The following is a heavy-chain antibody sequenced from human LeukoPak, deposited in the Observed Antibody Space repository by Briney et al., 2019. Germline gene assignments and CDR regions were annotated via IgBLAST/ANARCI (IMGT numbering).Heavy chain of an antibody. V-gene: IGHV4-39*07. Sequence: PSETLSLTCTVSGGSISSSSYYWGWIRQPPGKGLEWIGSIYYSGSTYYNPSLKSRVTISVDTSKNQFSLKLNSVTAADTAVYYCAREGMDTARRRYYGMDVWGQGTTVTVS. J-gene: IGHJ6*02. CDR2: IYYSGST. CDR1: GGSISSSSYY. CDR3: AREGMDTARRRYYGMDV. D-gene: IGHD5-18*01.